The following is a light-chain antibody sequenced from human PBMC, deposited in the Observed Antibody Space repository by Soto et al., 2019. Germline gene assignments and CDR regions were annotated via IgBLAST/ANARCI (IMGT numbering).Light chain of an antibody. CDR2: GAS. CDR3: QQYGSSPPLT. J-gene: IGKJ4*01. Sequence: EIVLTQSPGTLSLSPGERATLSCRASPSVSSSYLGWYQQKPGQAPRLLIYGASNRATGIPDRFSGSGSGTEFTLTISRLEPEDFAVYYCQQYGSSPPLTFGGGTKVDIK. V-gene: IGKV3-20*01. CDR1: PSVSSSY.